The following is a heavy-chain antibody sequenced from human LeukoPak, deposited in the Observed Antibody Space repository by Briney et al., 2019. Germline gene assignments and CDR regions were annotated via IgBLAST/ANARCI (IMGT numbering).Heavy chain of an antibody. Sequence: PSETLSLTCTVSGGSISSGDYYWSCIRQPPGKGLEWIGYIYYSGSTYNNPSLKTRVTISVDTSKNQFSLKLSSVTAADTAVYYCAREHVDWSGSTFDYWGQGTLVTVSS. J-gene: IGHJ4*02. CDR3: AREHVDWSGSTFDY. CDR1: GGSISSGDYY. D-gene: IGHD3-3*01. CDR2: IYYSGST. V-gene: IGHV4-30-4*08.